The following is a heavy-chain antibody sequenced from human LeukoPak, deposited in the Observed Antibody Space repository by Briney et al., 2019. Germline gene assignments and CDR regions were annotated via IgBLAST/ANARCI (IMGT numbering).Heavy chain of an antibody. CDR1: GFTFGSYW. CDR2: ISSDGSST. CDR3: ARVRLAATGYCFDY. Sequence: GGSLRLSCAASGFTFGSYWMHWVRQPPGKGLEWVSRISSDGSSTTYADSVKGRFTISRDNDKHTLYLQMNSLRGEDTAVYYCARVRLAATGYCFDYWGQGTLVTVSS. J-gene: IGHJ4*02. D-gene: IGHD6-13*01. V-gene: IGHV3-74*01.